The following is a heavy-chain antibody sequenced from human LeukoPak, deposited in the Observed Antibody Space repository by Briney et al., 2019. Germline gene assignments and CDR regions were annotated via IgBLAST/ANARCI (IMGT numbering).Heavy chain of an antibody. D-gene: IGHD3-10*02. V-gene: IGHV3-48*03. CDR2: IRSSGSTI. J-gene: IGHJ6*04. CDR1: GFTFSSYE. Sequence: PGGSLRLSCVASGFTFSSYEMNWVRQAPGKGLEWVSYIRSSGSTIYYADSVKGRFTISRDNAKNSLYLQMNSLRAEDTAVYYCAELGITMIGGVWGKGTTVTISS. CDR3: AELGITMIGGV.